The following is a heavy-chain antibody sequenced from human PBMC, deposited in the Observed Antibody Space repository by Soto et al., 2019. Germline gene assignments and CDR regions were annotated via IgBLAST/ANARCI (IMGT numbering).Heavy chain of an antibody. D-gene: IGHD2-15*01. J-gene: IGHJ6*02. Sequence: QVQLVESGGGVVQPGRSLRLSCAASGFTFSSYGMHWVRQAPGKGLEWVAVISYDGSNKYYADSVKGRFNISRDNAKNTLYLQMNSQRAEDTAVYYCSKEEGYCSGGSCDWDYYYGMDVWGQGTTVTVSS. V-gene: IGHV3-30*18. CDR1: GFTFSSYG. CDR2: ISYDGSNK. CDR3: SKEEGYCSGGSCDWDYYYGMDV.